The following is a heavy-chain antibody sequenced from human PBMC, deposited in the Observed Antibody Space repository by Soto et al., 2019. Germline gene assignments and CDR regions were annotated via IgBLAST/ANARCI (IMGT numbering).Heavy chain of an antibody. CDR2: IYRGDSDN. CDR3: ERNTDFDY. CDR1: GYSFTSYG. J-gene: IGHJ4*02. Sequence: PVESLTTCCKGPGYSFTSYGIVWVRQMPGKGLEWMGIIYRGDSDNRYSPSFQGQVTISADKSISTAYLQWSSLKASDTAMYYCERNTDFDYWGQGTMVTVSS. V-gene: IGHV5-51*01. D-gene: IGHD4-17*01.